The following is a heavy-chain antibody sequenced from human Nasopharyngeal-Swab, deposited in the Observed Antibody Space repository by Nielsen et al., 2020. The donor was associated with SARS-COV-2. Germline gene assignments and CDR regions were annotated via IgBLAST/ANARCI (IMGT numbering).Heavy chain of an antibody. Sequence: GESLKISCAASGFTFSSYWMSWVRQAPGKGLEWVSAISGSGGSTYYADSVKGRFTISRDNSKNTLYLQMNSLRAEDTAVYYCAKDRTTMVRGVDYWGQGTLVTVSS. D-gene: IGHD3-10*01. CDR2: ISGSGGST. V-gene: IGHV3-23*01. CDR1: GFTFSSYW. CDR3: AKDRTTMVRGVDY. J-gene: IGHJ4*02.